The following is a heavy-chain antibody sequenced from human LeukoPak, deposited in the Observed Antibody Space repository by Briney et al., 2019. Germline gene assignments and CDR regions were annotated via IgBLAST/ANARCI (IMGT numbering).Heavy chain of an antibody. CDR2: IYSGGST. CDR3: ARENKLQTTGAL. Sequence: GGSLRLSCAASGFTVSSNYMSWVRQAPGKGLEWVSVIYSGGSTYYADSVKGRFTISGDNSKNTLYLQMNSLRAEDTAVYYCARENKLQTTGALWGQGTLVTVSS. V-gene: IGHV3-66*01. D-gene: IGHD4-17*01. J-gene: IGHJ4*02. CDR1: GFTVSSNY.